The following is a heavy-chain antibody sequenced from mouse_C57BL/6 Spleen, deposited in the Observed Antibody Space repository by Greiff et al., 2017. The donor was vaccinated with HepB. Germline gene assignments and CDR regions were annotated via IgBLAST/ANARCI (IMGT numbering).Heavy chain of an antibody. Sequence: QVQLQPSGAELVRPGASVTLSCKASGYTFTDYEMHWVKQTPVHGLEWIGAIDPETGGTAYNQKFKGKAILTADKSSSTAYMELRSLTSEDSAVYYCTRAEDYGYYFDYWGQGTTLTVSS. CDR3: TRAEDYGYYFDY. V-gene: IGHV1-15*01. J-gene: IGHJ2*01. CDR2: IDPETGGT. CDR1: GYTFTDYE. D-gene: IGHD1-1*02.